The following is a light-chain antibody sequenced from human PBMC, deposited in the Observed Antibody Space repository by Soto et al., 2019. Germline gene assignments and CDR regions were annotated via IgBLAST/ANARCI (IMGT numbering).Light chain of an antibody. J-gene: IGKJ2*01. V-gene: IGKV3-20*01. CDR2: GAS. Sequence: EIVLTQSPGTLSLSPGERATLSCRASQSVSSSYLAWYQHKPGQAPRRLIYGASSRATGSPDRFSGSGSGTDFTLTISRLEAEDFAVYYCQQYGSSPHTFGQGTKLEIK. CDR1: QSVSSSY. CDR3: QQYGSSPHT.